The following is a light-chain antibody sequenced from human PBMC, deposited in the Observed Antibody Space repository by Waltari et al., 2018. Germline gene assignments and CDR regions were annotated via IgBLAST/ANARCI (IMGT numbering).Light chain of an antibody. CDR3: ATGDDRLNGWV. CDR2: TND. CDR1: TSNIEVNT. Sequence: QSVLTQSPSASGTPGQRVTISCSGSTSNIEVNTVNWYQHLPGSAPKLLIYTNDRRPSGGPARFSGAKSGTSASLAISGRQSDDEGHYYCATGDDRLNGWVFGGGTKLTVL. V-gene: IGLV1-44*01. J-gene: IGLJ3*02.